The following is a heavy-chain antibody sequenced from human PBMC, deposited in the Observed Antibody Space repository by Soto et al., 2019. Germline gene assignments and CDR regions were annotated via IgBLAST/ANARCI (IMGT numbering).Heavy chain of an antibody. CDR3: ARSHTPYDYIWGSENAFDI. V-gene: IGHV2-26*01. J-gene: IGHJ3*02. Sequence: SGPNLVNTTETLTMTGTVSGFSLSNARMGVSWIRQPPGKALEWLAHIFSNDEKSYSTSLKSRLTISKDTSKGQVVLTMTNMDPVDTATYYCARSHTPYDYIWGSENAFDIWGQGTMVTVSS. CDR1: GFSLSNARMG. D-gene: IGHD3-16*01. CDR2: IFSNDEK.